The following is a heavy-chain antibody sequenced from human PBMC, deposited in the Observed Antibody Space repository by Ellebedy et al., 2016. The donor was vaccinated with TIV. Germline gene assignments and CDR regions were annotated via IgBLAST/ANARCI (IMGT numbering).Heavy chain of an antibody. Sequence: GESLKISCAASGFTFSSYNIIWVRQAPGKGLEWISYISSDTLTTEYADSVKGRFTISRDNAKNSVYLQMKSLREEDTAVYFCARDMGRWLQFLGFWGQGTLVTVSS. V-gene: IGHV3-48*02. D-gene: IGHD5-24*01. CDR3: ARDMGRWLQFLGF. J-gene: IGHJ4*02. CDR2: ISSDTLTT. CDR1: GFTFSSYN.